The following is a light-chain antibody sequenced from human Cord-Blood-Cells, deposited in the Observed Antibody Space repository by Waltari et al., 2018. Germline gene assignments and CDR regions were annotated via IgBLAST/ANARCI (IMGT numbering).Light chain of an antibody. J-gene: IGKJ4*01. V-gene: IGKV3-11*01. CDR3: QQRSNWPPLT. CDR1: QSVSSY. CDR2: DAS. Sequence: EIVLTQSPATLSLSTGERATLACRASQSVSSYLACYQQKPGQAPRLLIYDASNRATGIPARFSGSGSGTDFTLTISSLEPEDFSVYYCQQRSNWPPLTFGGGTKVEIK.